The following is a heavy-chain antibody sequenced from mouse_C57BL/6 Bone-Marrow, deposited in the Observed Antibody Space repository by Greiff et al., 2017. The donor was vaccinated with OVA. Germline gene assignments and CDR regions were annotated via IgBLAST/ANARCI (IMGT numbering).Heavy chain of an antibody. Sequence: VQLQQSGPELVKPGASVKISCKASGYTFTDYYMNWVKQSHGKSLEWIGDINPNNGGTSYNQKFKGKATLTVDKSSSTAYMELRSLTSEGSAVYYCARKGVVATPFDYWGQGTTLTVSS. D-gene: IGHD1-1*01. CDR2: INPNNGGT. J-gene: IGHJ2*01. CDR1: GYTFTDYY. CDR3: ARKGVVATPFDY. V-gene: IGHV1-26*01.